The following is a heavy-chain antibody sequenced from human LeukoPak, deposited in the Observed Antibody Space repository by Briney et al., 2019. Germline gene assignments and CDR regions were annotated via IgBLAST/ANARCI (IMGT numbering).Heavy chain of an antibody. Sequence: GGSLRLSCTASGFTFGDYAMSWVRQAPGKGLEWVGFIRSKAYGGTTEYAASVKGRFTISRDDSKSIAYLQMNSLKTEDTAAYYCTREGDGYDYWGQGTLVTVSS. D-gene: IGHD5-24*01. J-gene: IGHJ4*02. CDR1: GFTFGDYA. CDR2: IRSKAYGGTT. CDR3: TREGDGYDY. V-gene: IGHV3-49*04.